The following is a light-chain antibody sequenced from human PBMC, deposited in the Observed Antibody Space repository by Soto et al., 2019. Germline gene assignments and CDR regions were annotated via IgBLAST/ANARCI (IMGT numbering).Light chain of an antibody. CDR3: SSYAGSINYVL. Sequence: QSALTQPPSASGSPGQSVTISCTGTSSDVGGYNYVSWYQQHPGKAPKLMIYEVNKRPSGVPDRFSGSKSGNTASLTVSGLQAEDEADYYCSSYAGSINYVLFGGGTKLTVL. J-gene: IGLJ2*01. CDR2: EVN. CDR1: SSDVGGYNY. V-gene: IGLV2-8*01.